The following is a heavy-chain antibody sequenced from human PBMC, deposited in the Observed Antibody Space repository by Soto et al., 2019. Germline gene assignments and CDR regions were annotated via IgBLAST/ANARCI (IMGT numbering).Heavy chain of an antibody. D-gene: IGHD6-13*01. CDR2: ISYDGSNK. J-gene: IGHJ4*02. CDR3: AKPLPIAAAGPLDY. CDR1: GSTFSSYG. Sequence: GGSLRLSCAASGSTFSSYGMHWVRQAPGKGLEWVAVISYDGSNKYYADSVKGRFTISRDNSKNTLYLQMNSLRAEDTAVYYCAKPLPIAAAGPLDYWGQGTLVTVSS. V-gene: IGHV3-30*18.